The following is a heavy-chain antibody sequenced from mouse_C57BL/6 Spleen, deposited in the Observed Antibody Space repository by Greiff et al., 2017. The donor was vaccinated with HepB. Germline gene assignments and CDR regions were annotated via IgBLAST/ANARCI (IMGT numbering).Heavy chain of an antibody. D-gene: IGHD2-1*01. CDR1: GYTFTSYW. J-gene: IGHJ1*03. Sequence: VQLQQPGAELVMPGASVKLSCKASGYTFTSYWMHWVKQRPGQGLEWIGEIDPSDSYTDYNQKFKGKSTLTVDKSSSTAYMQLSSLTSEDSAVYYCARLGTIYYGNYKYFDVWGTGTTVTVSS. CDR2: IDPSDSYT. CDR3: ARLGTIYYGNYKYFDV. V-gene: IGHV1-69*01.